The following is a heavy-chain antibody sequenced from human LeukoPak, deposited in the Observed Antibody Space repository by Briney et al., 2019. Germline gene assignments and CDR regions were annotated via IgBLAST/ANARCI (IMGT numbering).Heavy chain of an antibody. V-gene: IGHV4-59*01. CDR1: GGSITNSY. Sequence: PSETLSLTCTVSGGSITNSYWSWIRQPPGKGLESIGHIYYSGSTNYNPSLNSRVTISVDTSENQFSLKLTSVTAADTAVYYCARGARTFDYWGQGTLVTVSS. CDR2: IYYSGST. D-gene: IGHD1-7*01. CDR3: ARGARTFDY. J-gene: IGHJ4*02.